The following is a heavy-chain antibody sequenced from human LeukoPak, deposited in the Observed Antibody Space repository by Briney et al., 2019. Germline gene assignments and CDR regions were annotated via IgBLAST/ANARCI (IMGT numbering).Heavy chain of an antibody. Sequence: GASVKVSCKASGYTFTGYYMHWVRQAPGQGLEWMGWINPNSGGTNYEQKFQGRVIMTRDTSISTAYMELSRLGSDDTAVYYCARHMTTANNWFDPWGQGTLVTVSS. V-gene: IGHV1-2*02. CDR1: GYTFTGYY. D-gene: IGHD4-17*01. CDR2: INPNSGGT. J-gene: IGHJ5*02. CDR3: ARHMTTANNWFDP.